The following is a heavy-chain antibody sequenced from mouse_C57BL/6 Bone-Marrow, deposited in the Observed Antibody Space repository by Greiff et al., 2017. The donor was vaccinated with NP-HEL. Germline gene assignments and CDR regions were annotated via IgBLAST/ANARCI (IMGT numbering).Heavy chain of an antibody. V-gene: IGHV5-12*01. CDR2: ISNGGGST. D-gene: IGHD2-2*01. Sequence: EVMLVESGGGLVQPGGSLKLSCAASGFTFSDYYMYWVRQTPEKRLEWVAYISNGGGSTYYPDPVKGRFTISRDNAKNTLYLQMSRLKSEDTAMYYCASYGYDRGYFDYWGQGTTLTVSS. CDR1: GFTFSDYY. CDR3: ASYGYDRGYFDY. J-gene: IGHJ2*01.